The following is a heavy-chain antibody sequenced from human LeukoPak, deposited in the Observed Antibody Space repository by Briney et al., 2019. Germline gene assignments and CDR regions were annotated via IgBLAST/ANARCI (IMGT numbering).Heavy chain of an antibody. V-gene: IGHV4-4*07. J-gene: IGHJ5*02. CDR2: IYTSGST. CDR3: AAWGVSYYDFWSGYYSP. D-gene: IGHD3-3*01. Sequence: SETLSLTCTVSGGSISSYYWSWIRQPAGKGLEWIGRIYTSGSTNYNPSLKSRVTMSVDTFKNQFSLKLSSVTAADTAVYYCAAWGVSYYDFWSGYYSPWGQGTLVTVSS. CDR1: GGSISSYY.